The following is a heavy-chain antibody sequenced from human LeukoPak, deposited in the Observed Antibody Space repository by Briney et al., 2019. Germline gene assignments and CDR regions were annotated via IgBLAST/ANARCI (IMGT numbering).Heavy chain of an antibody. CDR2: INTNTGNP. Sequence: ASVKVSCKASGYTFTSCAMNWVRQAPGQGLEWMGWINTNTGNPTYAQGFTGRFVFSLDTSVSTAYLQISSLKAEDTAVYYCARGSYSSSWYPIDYWGQGTLVTVSS. V-gene: IGHV7-4-1*02. CDR3: ARGSYSSSWYPIDY. CDR1: GYTFTSCA. J-gene: IGHJ4*02. D-gene: IGHD6-13*01.